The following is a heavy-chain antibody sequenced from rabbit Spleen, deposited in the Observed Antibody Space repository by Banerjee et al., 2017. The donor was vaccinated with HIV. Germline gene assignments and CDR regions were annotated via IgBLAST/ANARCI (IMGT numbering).Heavy chain of an antibody. Sequence: QSLEESGGDLVKPGASLTLTCTASGFSFSSNYHMCWVRQAPGKVLGWIGTISGGGYIYYASWAKGRFTISKTSSTTVTLQMTSLTAADTATYFCARDTGSSFSSYGMDLWGQGTLVTVS. CDR2: ISGGGYI. CDR1: GFSFSSNYH. J-gene: IGHJ6*01. CDR3: ARDTGSSFSSYGMDL. V-gene: IGHV1S40*01. D-gene: IGHD8-1*01.